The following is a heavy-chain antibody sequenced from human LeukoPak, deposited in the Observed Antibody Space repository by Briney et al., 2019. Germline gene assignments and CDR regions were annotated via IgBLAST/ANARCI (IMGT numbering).Heavy chain of an antibody. D-gene: IGHD2-2*01. CDR1: GGSISSSSYY. J-gene: IGHJ3*02. CDR3: ARHTPTYCSSTSCLPFDI. CDR2: IYYSGST. V-gene: IGHV4-39*01. Sequence: PSETLSLTCTVSGGSISSSSYYWGWIRQPPGKGLEWIGSIYYSGSTYYNPSLKSRVTISVDTSKNQFSLKLSSVTAADTAVYYCARHTPTYCSSTSCLPFDIWGQGTMVTVSS.